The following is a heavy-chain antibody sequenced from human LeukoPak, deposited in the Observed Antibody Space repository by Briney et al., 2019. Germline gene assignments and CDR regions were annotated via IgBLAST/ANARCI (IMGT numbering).Heavy chain of an antibody. CDR2: IYYSGST. CDR1: GGSISSYY. Sequence: SETLSLTCTVSGGSISSYYWSWIRQPPGKGLEWIGCIYYSGSTNYNPSLKSRVTISVDTSKNQFSLKLSSVTAADTAVYYCARDRESLNWFDPWGQGTLVTVSS. J-gene: IGHJ5*02. V-gene: IGHV4-59*01. CDR3: ARDRESLNWFDP.